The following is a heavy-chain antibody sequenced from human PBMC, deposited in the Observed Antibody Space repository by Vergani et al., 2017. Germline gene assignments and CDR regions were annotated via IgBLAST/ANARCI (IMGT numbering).Heavy chain of an antibody. D-gene: IGHD3-3*01. CDR3: ARVGNLDYDLWGGDAFDV. J-gene: IGHJ3*01. V-gene: IGHV3-53*04. Sequence: EVQLVESGGGLVQPGGSLRLSCAASGFTVSTNYMSWVRQAPGRGLEWVSVISRGGSTDYADSVKGRFTISRHNSKNTPYLQMNSLRAEDTAVYYCARVGNLDYDLWGGDAFDVWGQGTMVTVSS. CDR2: ISRGGST. CDR1: GFTVSTNY.